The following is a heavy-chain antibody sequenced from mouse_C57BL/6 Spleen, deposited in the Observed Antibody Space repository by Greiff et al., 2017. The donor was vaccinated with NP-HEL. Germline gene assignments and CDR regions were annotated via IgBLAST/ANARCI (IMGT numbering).Heavy chain of an antibody. Sequence: VHLVESGAELVKPGASVKISCKASGYAFSSYWMNWVKQRPGKGLEWIGQIYPGDGDTNYNGKFKGKATLTADKSSSTAYMQLSSLTSEDSAVYVCARSWDDYDDAYWGQGTLVTVSA. V-gene: IGHV1-80*01. CDR3: ARSWDDYDDAY. CDR2: IYPGDGDT. CDR1: GYAFSSYW. D-gene: IGHD2-4*01. J-gene: IGHJ3*01.